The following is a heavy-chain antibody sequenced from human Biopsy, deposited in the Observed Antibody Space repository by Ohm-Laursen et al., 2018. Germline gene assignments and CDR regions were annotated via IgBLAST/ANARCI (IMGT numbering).Heavy chain of an antibody. V-gene: IGHV2-70*11. CDR3: ARTPILIVSAGLVYRHRRHLQGMDV. Sequence: TQTLTLTCSFSGFSLSARGMCVSWIRQAPGKALEWLARVDWDDYKDYRASLQTKLSISKDTSNDQGVLTVNNVDPADTATYYCARTPILIVSAGLVYRHRRHLQGMDVWGQGIAVTVS. CDR2: VDWDDYK. CDR1: GFSLSARGMC. J-gene: IGHJ6*02. D-gene: IGHD6-13*01.